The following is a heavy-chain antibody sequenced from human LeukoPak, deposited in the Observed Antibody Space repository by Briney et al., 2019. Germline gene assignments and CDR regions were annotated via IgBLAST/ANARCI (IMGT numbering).Heavy chain of an antibody. V-gene: IGHV3-7*01. D-gene: IGHD5-24*01. Sequence: PGGSLRLSCAASGFAFSKYWMSWVRQAPGKGLEWVASIKEDGSIEDYADSVKGRFTVSRDNAKNLLYLQMNSLRVEDTAVYYCVSQQLAPPWGQGTLVTVSS. CDR3: VSQQLAPP. CDR1: GFAFSKYW. CDR2: IKEDGSIE. J-gene: IGHJ5*02.